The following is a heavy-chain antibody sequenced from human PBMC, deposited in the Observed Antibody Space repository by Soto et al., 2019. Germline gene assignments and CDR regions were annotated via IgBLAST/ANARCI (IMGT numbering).Heavy chain of an antibody. D-gene: IGHD3-22*01. CDR2: ISYSAKT. V-gene: IGHV4-38-2*01. CDR3: TKGAGAPWVRFDS. CDR1: GYSITSGFY. J-gene: IGHJ4*02. Sequence: SETLSLTCGVSGYSITSGFYWGWVRQSPGKGLEWIGSISYSAKTFYTTSLASRLSIAVDTSMNQFSLRLTTVTAADTALYYCTKGAGAPWVRFDSWGQGTLVTVSS.